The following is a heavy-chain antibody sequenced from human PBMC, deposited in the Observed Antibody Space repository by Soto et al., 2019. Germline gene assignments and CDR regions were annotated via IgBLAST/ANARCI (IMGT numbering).Heavy chain of an antibody. D-gene: IGHD1-26*01. CDR1: GGSISSGGYS. V-gene: IGHV4-39*01. J-gene: IGHJ4*02. CDR3: ARRGLVGATTFDY. CDR2: IYYSGST. Sequence: SETLSLTCAVSGGSISSGGYSWSWIRQPPGKGLECIGSIYYSGSTYYSPSLKSRVTISVDTSKNQFSLKLSSVTAADTAVYYCARRGLVGATTFDYWGQGTLVTVSS.